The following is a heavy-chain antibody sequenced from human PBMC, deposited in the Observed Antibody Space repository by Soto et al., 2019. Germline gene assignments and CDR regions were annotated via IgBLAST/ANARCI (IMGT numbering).Heavy chain of an antibody. J-gene: IGHJ5*02. D-gene: IGHD3-9*01. Sequence: GGSLRLSCAASGFTFSTYSMHWVRQAPGKGLEWVAVISFDGSNEYYADSVKGRFTIARDNSKNTLYLQMNSLRAEDTAVYYCARAHLRYFDWVFTWGQGTLVTVSS. CDR1: GFTFSTYS. V-gene: IGHV3-30-3*01. CDR3: ARAHLRYFDWVFT. CDR2: ISFDGSNE.